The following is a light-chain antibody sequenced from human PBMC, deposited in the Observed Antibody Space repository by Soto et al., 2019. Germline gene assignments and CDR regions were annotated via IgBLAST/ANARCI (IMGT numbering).Light chain of an antibody. Sequence: QSALTQPRSVSGSPGQSVTISCTGTSSDVGGHNFVSWYQQHPGKAPQLMIYDVTKRPSGVPDRFSGSKSGNTASLTISGLQAEDEADYYYCSYVGSYTYVFGTGTKVTVL. V-gene: IGLV2-11*01. CDR2: DVT. CDR1: SSDVGGHNF. CDR3: CSYVGSYTYV. J-gene: IGLJ1*01.